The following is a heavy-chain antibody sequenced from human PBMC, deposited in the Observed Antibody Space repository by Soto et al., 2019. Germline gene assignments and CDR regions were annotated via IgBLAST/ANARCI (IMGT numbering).Heavy chain of an antibody. CDR1: GFIFGDYG. J-gene: IGHJ4*02. V-gene: IGHV3-30*18. D-gene: IGHD3-10*01. Sequence: QVQLVESGGGVVQPGTSLRLSCAASGFIFGDYGLQWVRQAPGKGLEWVALITYDGSKQYYADYVKGRFTISRDNSKNTPYRQLTSLKPEDTAIYYCAKALRRWLAMYYLEKWGQGTLGTVSS. CDR3: AKALRRWLAMYYLEK. CDR2: ITYDGSKQ.